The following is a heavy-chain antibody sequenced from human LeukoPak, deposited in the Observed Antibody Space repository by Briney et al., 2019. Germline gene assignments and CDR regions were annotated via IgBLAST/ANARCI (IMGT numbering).Heavy chain of an antibody. Sequence: GESLKISCKGSGYSFTNYWIGWVRQTPGKGLECIGSIYPGYSDNRYSPSFQGQVTISVDKSISPAYLQRSSLKASDSAMYYCARQADSMYYFDYWGQGTLVTVSS. D-gene: IGHD2-15*01. V-gene: IGHV5-51*01. CDR2: IYPGYSDN. CDR3: ARQADSMYYFDY. J-gene: IGHJ4*02. CDR1: GYSFTNYW.